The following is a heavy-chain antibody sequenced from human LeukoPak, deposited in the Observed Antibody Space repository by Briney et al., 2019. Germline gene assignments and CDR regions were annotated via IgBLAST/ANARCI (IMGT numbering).Heavy chain of an antibody. CDR1: GGSISSYY. CDR3: ARDRSEYDILTGLGYYYGMDV. Sequence: SETLSLTCTVSGGSISSYYWSWLRQPPGKGLEWIGYIYYSGSTNYNPSLKSRVTISVDTSKNQFSLKLSSVTAADTAVYHCARDRSEYDILTGLGYYYGMDVWGQGTTVTVSS. J-gene: IGHJ6*02. CDR2: IYYSGST. V-gene: IGHV4-59*01. D-gene: IGHD3-9*01.